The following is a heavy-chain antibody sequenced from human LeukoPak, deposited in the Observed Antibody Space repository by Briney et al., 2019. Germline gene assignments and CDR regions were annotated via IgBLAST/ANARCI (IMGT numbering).Heavy chain of an antibody. CDR2: INPNSGGT. Sequence: ASVRVSCGASGYTFTGYYVHWVRQAPGPGGEWMGWINPNSGGTNYAQKFQGRVSMTSNTSISTAYKELSRLRSDDTAVYCWARVVTVNVFDYWGQGTLVTVSS. D-gene: IGHD4-17*01. CDR1: GYTFTGYY. CDR3: ARVVTVNVFDY. V-gene: IGHV1-2*02. J-gene: IGHJ4*02.